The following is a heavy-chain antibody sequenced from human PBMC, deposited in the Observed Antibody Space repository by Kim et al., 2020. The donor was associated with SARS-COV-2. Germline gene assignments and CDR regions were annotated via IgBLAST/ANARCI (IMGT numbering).Heavy chain of an antibody. V-gene: IGHV4-61*08. Sequence: SETLSLTCTVSGGSVSVDDHFWTWIRQPPGKGLEWIGYIYDTGSTNYNPSLKRRVTISIDTSQNQFSLHLNSVTAADTAVYYCARDKARSSSDYYSGMDVWGLGTTVTVS. CDR3: ARDKARSSSDYYSGMDV. J-gene: IGHJ6*02. CDR2: IYDTGST. CDR1: GGSVSVDDHF.